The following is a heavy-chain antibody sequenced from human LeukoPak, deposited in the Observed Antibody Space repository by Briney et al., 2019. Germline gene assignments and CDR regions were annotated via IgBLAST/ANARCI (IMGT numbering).Heavy chain of an antibody. CDR2: MNPNSGNT. CDR1: GYTFTSYD. D-gene: IGHD3-22*01. Sequence: ASVKVSCKASGYTFTSYDINWVRQATGQGLEWMGWMNPNSGNTGYAQKFQGRVTMTRNTSISTAYMELSSLRSEDTAVYYCATQNYYDSSGYLHDMVVWGKGTTVTVSS. V-gene: IGHV1-8*01. J-gene: IGHJ6*03. CDR3: ATQNYYDSSGYLHDMVV.